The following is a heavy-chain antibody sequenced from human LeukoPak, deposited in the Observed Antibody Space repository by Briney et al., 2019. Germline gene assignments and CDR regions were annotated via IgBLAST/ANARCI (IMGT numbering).Heavy chain of an antibody. CDR2: INPNSGGT. CDR1: GYTFTSYG. V-gene: IGHV1-2*02. CDR3: ARSSSSFPDY. D-gene: IGHD6-6*01. Sequence: ASVKVSCKASGYTFTSYGISWVRQAPGQGLEWMGWINPNSGGTNYAQKFQGRVTMTRDTSISTAYMELSRLRSDDTAVYYCARSSSSFPDYWGQGTLVTVSS. J-gene: IGHJ4*02.